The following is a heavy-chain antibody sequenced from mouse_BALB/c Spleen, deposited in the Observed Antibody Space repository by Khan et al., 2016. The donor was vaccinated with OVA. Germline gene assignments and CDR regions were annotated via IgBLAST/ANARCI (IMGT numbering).Heavy chain of an antibody. CDR1: GYTFSSSW. CDR3: ARYYGSRCAY. V-gene: IGHV1-80*01. J-gene: IGHJ3*01. D-gene: IGHD1-1*01. Sequence: QVELQQSGAELVRPGSSVKISCKASGYTFSSSWMNWVKQRPGQGLEWIGQIFPRDGDTNYNGKFKGKATLTADKSSRTAYMQLISLTSEDSAVYFCARYYGSRCAYWGQGTLVTVSA. CDR2: IFPRDGDT.